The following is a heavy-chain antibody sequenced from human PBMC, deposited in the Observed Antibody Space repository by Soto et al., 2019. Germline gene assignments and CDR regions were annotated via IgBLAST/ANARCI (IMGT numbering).Heavy chain of an antibody. Sequence: EVQLVESGGGLVQPGGSLRLSCAASGFTFSSYSMNWVRQAPGKGLEWVSYISSSSSTIYYADSVKGRFTISRDNAKNSLYLQMNSLRAEDTAVYYCARERVGSGNYYYYGMDVWGQGTTFTVSS. CDR3: ARERVGSGNYYYYGMDV. V-gene: IGHV3-48*01. CDR2: ISSSSSTI. CDR1: GFTFSSYS. J-gene: IGHJ6*02. D-gene: IGHD3-10*01.